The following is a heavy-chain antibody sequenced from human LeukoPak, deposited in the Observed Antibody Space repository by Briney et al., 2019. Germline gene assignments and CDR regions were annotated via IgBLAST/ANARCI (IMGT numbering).Heavy chain of an antibody. CDR1: GFTFSSYS. CDR3: ARVYSSSWYSGYLYMDV. J-gene: IGHJ6*03. Sequence: GGSLRLSCAASGFTFSSYSMNWVRQAPGKGLEWVSYISSSSSTIYYADSVKGRFTISRDNAKNSLYLQMNSLRAEDTAVYYCARVYSSSWYSGYLYMDVWGKGTTVTVSS. D-gene: IGHD6-13*01. CDR2: ISSSSSTI. V-gene: IGHV3-48*04.